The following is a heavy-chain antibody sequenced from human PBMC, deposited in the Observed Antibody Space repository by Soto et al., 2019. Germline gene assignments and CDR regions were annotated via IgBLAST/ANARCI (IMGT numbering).Heavy chain of an antibody. J-gene: IGHJ4*02. D-gene: IGHD5-18*01. V-gene: IGHV3-23*01. CDR1: GITFDNFA. CDR2: IGGSGIST. Sequence: EVQLLESGGGLVQPGGSLRLSCAASGITFDNFALNWVRQAPGKGLEWVSGIGGSGISTYYADSVKGRFTISRDKSKSTLYLDMNSLRADDTAIYYCAKEAGGGIGMVTSYFDYWGQGSLVTVSS. CDR3: AKEAGGGIGMVTSYFDY.